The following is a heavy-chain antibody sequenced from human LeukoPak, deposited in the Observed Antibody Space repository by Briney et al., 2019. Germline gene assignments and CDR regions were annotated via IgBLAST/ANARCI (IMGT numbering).Heavy chain of an antibody. CDR2: IKSKTDGGTT. D-gene: IGHD1-26*01. Sequence: GGSLRLSCAASGFTFSSYAMSWVRQAPGKGLEWVGRIKSKTDGGTTDYAAPVKGRFTISRDDSKNTLYLQMNSLKTEDTAVYYCTTDQSNPSGSYYSFDYWGQGTLVTVSS. J-gene: IGHJ4*02. CDR1: GFTFSSYA. V-gene: IGHV3-15*01. CDR3: TTDQSNPSGSYYSFDY.